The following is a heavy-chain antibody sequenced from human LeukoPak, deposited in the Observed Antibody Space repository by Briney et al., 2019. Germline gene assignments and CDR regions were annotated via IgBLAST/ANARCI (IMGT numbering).Heavy chain of an antibody. D-gene: IGHD3/OR15-3a*01. V-gene: IGHV4-39*01. CDR1: GDSIGSNSYY. J-gene: IGHJ4*02. Sequence: SETLSLTCTVSGDSIGSNSYYWGWIRQPPGKGLEWVGSIYYSGNPFYNPSLKSRVTISVDPSKNQFSLSLDSVTAADTAVYYCAIQLDDYYHRTGYYTGFIDYWGPGTLVTVSS. CDR3: AIQLDDYYHRTGYYTGFIDY. CDR2: IYYSGNP.